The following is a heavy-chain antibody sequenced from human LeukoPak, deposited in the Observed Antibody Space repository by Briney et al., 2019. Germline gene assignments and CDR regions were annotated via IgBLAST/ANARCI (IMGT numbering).Heavy chain of an antibody. Sequence: KTGGSLRLSCAASGFAFSTYSMNWVRQAPGKGLGWLSCISSSSTYINYTDSVKGRFTISRDNAKNSLYLQMNRLKAEDTAVYYCATLGPTGGDFTYNWFDPWGQGTLVTVSS. CDR1: GFAFSTYS. CDR2: ISSSSTYI. V-gene: IGHV3-21*01. J-gene: IGHJ5*02. CDR3: ATLGPTGGDFTYNWFDP. D-gene: IGHD2-21*02.